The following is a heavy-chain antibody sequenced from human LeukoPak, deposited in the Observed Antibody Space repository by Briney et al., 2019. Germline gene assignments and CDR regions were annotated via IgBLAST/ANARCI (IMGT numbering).Heavy chain of an antibody. CDR1: GFTFTIYS. V-gene: IGHV3-21*01. J-gene: IGHJ3*01. CDR3: ARDLDCTVTSCPEGDDGFDV. D-gene: IGHD2-2*01. Sequence: KPGGSLRLSCAASGFTFTIYSMNWVRQVPGKGLEWVSAISSRSIYIFYADSVKGRFTISRDNAKNSLYLQMNSLRAEDSAVYYCARDLDCTVTSCPEGDDGFDVWGQGTMVTVSS. CDR2: ISSRSIYI.